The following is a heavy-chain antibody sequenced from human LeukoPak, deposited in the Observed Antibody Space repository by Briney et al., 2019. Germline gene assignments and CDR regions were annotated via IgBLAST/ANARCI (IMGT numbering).Heavy chain of an antibody. V-gene: IGHV3-23*01. J-gene: IGHJ5*02. CDR1: GFTFNSYA. CDR3: AKHDDTSAPWFDP. D-gene: IGHD3-22*01. Sequence: GGSLRLSCAASGFTFNSYAMSWVRQAPGKGLEWDSTISSSGGSTYYADSVKGRFSISRDNSKNTLYLQMNSLRAEDTAVYYCAKHDDTSAPWFDPWGQGTLVTVSS. CDR2: ISSSGGST.